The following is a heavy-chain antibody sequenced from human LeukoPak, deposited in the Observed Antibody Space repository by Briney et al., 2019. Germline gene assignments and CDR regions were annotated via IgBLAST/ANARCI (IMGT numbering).Heavy chain of an antibody. Sequence: GGSLRLSCAASGFTFSSYSMNWVRQAPGKGLEWVSSISSSSRYIFYADSVQGRFTISRDNAKNSLYLQMNSLRAEDTAVYYCAREAPRGDLDYWGQGTLVTVSS. CDR1: GFTFSSYS. D-gene: IGHD2-21*02. J-gene: IGHJ4*02. CDR2: ISSSSRYI. V-gene: IGHV3-21*01. CDR3: AREAPRGDLDY.